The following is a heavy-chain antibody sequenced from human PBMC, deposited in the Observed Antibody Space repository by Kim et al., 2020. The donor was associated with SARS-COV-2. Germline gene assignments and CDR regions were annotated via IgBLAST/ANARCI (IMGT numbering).Heavy chain of an antibody. J-gene: IGHJ4*02. CDR2: P. Sequence: PTYAQGFTGRFVFSLDTSVSTAYLQISSLKAEDTAVYYCARGGDGYISDYWGQGTLVTVSS. D-gene: IGHD5-12*01. V-gene: IGHV7-4-1*02. CDR3: ARGGDGYISDY.